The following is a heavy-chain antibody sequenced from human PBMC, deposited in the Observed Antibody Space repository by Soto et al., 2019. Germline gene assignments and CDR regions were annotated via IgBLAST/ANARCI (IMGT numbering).Heavy chain of an antibody. CDR2: IYYSGST. J-gene: IGHJ6*03. D-gene: IGHD3-3*01. CDR3: ARRSYYDFWSGQQRNYYYYMDV. V-gene: IGHV4-59*08. CDR1: GGSISSYY. Sequence: SETLSLTCTVSGGSISSYYWSWIRQPPGKGLEWIGYIYYSGSTNYNPSLKSRVTISVDTSKNQFSLKLSSVTAADTAVYYCARRSYYDFWSGQQRNYYYYMDVWGKGTTVTVSS.